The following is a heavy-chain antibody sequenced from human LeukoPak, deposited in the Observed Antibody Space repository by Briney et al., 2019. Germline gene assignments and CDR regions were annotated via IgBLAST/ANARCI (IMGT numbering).Heavy chain of an antibody. CDR3: ASVGGATPFDY. CDR1: GFTFSSYS. D-gene: IGHD1-26*01. V-gene: IGHV3-21*01. Sequence: PGGSLRLSCAASGFTFSSYSMNWVRQAPGKGLEWVSSISSSSSYIYYADSVKGRFTISRDNAKNSLYLQMNSLRAEDTAVYYCASVGGATPFDYWGQGTLVTVSS. J-gene: IGHJ4*02. CDR2: ISSSSSYI.